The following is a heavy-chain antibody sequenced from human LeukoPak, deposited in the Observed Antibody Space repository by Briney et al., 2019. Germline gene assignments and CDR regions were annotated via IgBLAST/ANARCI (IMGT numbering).Heavy chain of an antibody. CDR3: ASEPRLRYFDWLLFG. V-gene: IGHV3-21*01. D-gene: IGHD3-9*01. Sequence: GRSLRLSCAASGFTFSSYSMNWVRQAPGKGLEWVSSIYYADSVKGRFTISRDNAKNSLYLQMNSLRAEDTAVYYCASEPRLRYFDWLLFGWGQGTLVTVSS. CDR1: GFTFSSYS. J-gene: IGHJ4*02. CDR2: I.